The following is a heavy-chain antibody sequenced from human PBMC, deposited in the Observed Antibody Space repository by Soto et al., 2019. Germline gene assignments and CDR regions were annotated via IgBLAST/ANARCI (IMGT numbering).Heavy chain of an antibody. Sequence: QVQLQQWGAGLLKPSETLSLSCAVYGGSFSSYYWSWIRQPPGEGLEWIGEINHSGGTNYNPSLKSRVTISVDTSKNQFSLKLSSVTAADPALYYCARALPYLDNWGQGTLVTVSS. CDR3: ARALPYLDN. V-gene: IGHV4-34*02. J-gene: IGHJ4*02. CDR1: GGSFSSYY. CDR2: INHSGGT.